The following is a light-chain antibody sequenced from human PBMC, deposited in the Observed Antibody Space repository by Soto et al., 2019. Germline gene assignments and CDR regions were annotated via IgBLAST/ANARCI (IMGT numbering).Light chain of an antibody. CDR2: AAS. V-gene: IGKV1-39*01. Sequence: DVQMTQSPSSLSASVGDRVTITCRTSQNIATYLYWYQHKPGRAPNLLIYAASSLQSGVPSRFSGSGSGTDFTLTISSLQPEDFATYYCQQSYSMPYTFGQGTRLEIK. CDR3: QQSYSMPYT. J-gene: IGKJ2*01. CDR1: QNIATY.